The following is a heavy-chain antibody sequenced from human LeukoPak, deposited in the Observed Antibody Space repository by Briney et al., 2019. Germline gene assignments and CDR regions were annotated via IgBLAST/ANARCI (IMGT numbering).Heavy chain of an antibody. J-gene: IGHJ4*02. CDR1: GFTFSSYG. CDR2: ISFDGSNK. CDR3: ARDGPGYSFDH. D-gene: IGHD5-18*01. V-gene: IGHV3-30*03. Sequence: PGGSLRLSCAASGFTFSSYGMHWVRQAPGKGLEWVAVISFDGSNKYYGDSVKGRFTISRDSSKDTLSLQMNSLRAEDTAVYYCARDGPGYSFDHWGQGTLVTVSS.